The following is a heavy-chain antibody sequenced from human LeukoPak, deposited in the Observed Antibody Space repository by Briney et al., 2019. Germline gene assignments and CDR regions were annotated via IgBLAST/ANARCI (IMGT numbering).Heavy chain of an antibody. V-gene: IGHV4-59*08. J-gene: IGHJ4*02. CDR2: IFYTGST. Sequence: SETLSLTCTVSGASTNRYHWRWIRQPPGKGLQWIGSIFYTGSTKYNPSLKSRVTISVDASKHQLSLKLSSMTAADTAVYHCARQCGGSGSYSYFDNWGQGTLVTVCS. CDR1: GASTNRYH. CDR3: ARQCGGSGSYSYFDN. D-gene: IGHD3-10*01.